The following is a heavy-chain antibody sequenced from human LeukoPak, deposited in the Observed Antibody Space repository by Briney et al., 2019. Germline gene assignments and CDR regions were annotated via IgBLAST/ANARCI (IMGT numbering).Heavy chain of an antibody. CDR3: ARDSGTYYYDSSGKGWAFDI. CDR2: NYYSGSP. CDR1: GGSISSYY. V-gene: IGHV4-59*01. D-gene: IGHD3-22*01. Sequence: SETLSLICTVSGGSISSYYWSWIRQPPGKGLEWIGYNYYSGSPNYNPSLKSRVTISVDRSKNQFSLKLSSVTAADTAVYYCARDSGTYYYDSSGKGWAFDIWGQGTMVTVSS. J-gene: IGHJ3*02.